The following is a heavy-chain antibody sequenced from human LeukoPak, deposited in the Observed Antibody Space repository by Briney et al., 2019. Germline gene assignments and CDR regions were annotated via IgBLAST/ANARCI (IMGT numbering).Heavy chain of an antibody. Sequence: GGSLRLSRAASGFSVRTTYMSWVRPAPGKGLEWVSVLYTGGGTDHADSVKGRFTISRDNSKNTLSLQMNSLRAEDTAVYYCARAKGYSDDYMDVWGKGTTVTVSS. J-gene: IGHJ6*03. D-gene: IGHD5-18*01. CDR2: LYTGGGT. CDR3: ARAKGYSDDYMDV. V-gene: IGHV3-53*01. CDR1: GFSVRTTY.